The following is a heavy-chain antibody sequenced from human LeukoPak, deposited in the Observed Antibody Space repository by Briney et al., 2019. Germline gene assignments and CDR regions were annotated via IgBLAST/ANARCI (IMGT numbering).Heavy chain of an antibody. J-gene: IGHJ5*02. CDR2: INPNSGGT. Sequence: ASVKVSFKASGYTFTGYYMHWVRQAPGQGLEWMGWINPNSGGTNYAQKFQGRVTMTRDTSISTAYMELSRLRSDDTAVYYCARDFFGQWLVQNLNWFDPWGQGTLVTVSS. CDR1: GYTFTGYY. V-gene: IGHV1-2*02. D-gene: IGHD6-19*01. CDR3: ARDFFGQWLVQNLNWFDP.